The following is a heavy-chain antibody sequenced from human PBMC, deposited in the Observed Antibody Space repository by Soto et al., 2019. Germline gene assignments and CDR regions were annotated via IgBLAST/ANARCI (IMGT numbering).Heavy chain of an antibody. CDR3: AKALGGYYDSSGYHSFDF. Sequence: GGSLRLSCAASGFLFSPYGMHWVRQAPGKGLEWVAVISYDGSNKYYGDSLKGRFTISRDNSKNTLYLQMNSLRAEDTAVYYCAKALGGYYDSSGYHSFDFWGQGP. D-gene: IGHD3-22*01. V-gene: IGHV3-30*18. J-gene: IGHJ4*02. CDR1: GFLFSPYG. CDR2: ISYDGSNK.